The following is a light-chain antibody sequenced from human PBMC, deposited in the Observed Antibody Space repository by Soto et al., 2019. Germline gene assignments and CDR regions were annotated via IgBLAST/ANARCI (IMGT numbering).Light chain of an antibody. Sequence: DIQMTQSPSSLSASVGDRVTITCRASQSVGSWVAWYQQKSGKAPKLLIYEASSLQSGVPSRFSGSGSGTEFSLTISSLQPDDSAIYHCQQYSRSRTFGQGTKVDIK. V-gene: IGKV1-5*01. CDR3: QQYSRSRT. J-gene: IGKJ1*01. CDR2: EAS. CDR1: QSVGSW.